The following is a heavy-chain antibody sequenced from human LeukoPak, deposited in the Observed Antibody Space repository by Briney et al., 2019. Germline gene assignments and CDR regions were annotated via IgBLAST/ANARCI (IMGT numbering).Heavy chain of an antibody. CDR1: GGSISSSN. Sequence: LSLTCAVSGGSISSSNWRSWVRQPPGKGLEWVAVISYDGSNKYYADSVKGRFTISRDNSKNTLYLQMNSLRAEDTAVYYCAKDVVPAAIVFAFDIWGQGTMVTVSS. V-gene: IGHV3-30*18. CDR2: ISYDGSNK. CDR3: AKDVVPAAIVFAFDI. J-gene: IGHJ3*02. D-gene: IGHD2-2*01.